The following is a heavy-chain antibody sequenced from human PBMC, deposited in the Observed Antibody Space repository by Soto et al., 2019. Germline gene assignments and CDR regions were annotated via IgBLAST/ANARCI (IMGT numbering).Heavy chain of an antibody. D-gene: IGHD2-2*01. CDR3: ARDQGTYCSSISCFYYYGMDV. V-gene: IGHV3-23*01. CDR1: GFTFSSYA. CDR2: ISGSGGST. Sequence: EVQLLESGGGLVQPGGSLRLSCAASGFTFSSYAMSWVRQAPGKGLEWVSAISGSGGSTYYADSVKGRFTISRDNSKNTLYLQMNSLRGEDTAVYYCARDQGTYCSSISCFYYYGMDVWGQGTTVTVSS. J-gene: IGHJ6*02.